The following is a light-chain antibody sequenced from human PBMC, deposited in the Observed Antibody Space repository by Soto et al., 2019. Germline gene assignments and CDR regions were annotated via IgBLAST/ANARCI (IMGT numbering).Light chain of an antibody. Sequence: DIQMTQSPSSLSASVGDRATITCQASQDISNSLNWYQQKPGRAPQLLIHDASNLETEVPSRFSGSGSGTEFTFTISSLQPEDTGTYSGQQHYILVTFGPGIKVDIK. CDR3: QQHYILVT. CDR1: QDISNS. CDR2: DAS. J-gene: IGKJ3*01. V-gene: IGKV1-33*01.